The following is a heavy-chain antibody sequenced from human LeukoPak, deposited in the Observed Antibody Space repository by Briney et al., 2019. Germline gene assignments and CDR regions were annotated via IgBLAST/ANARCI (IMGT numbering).Heavy chain of an antibody. CDR2: IEHDGSER. Sequence: GLSLRLSCAASGLTSRSYWMTWVRHTPRQGLEWVANIEHDGSERNYMESVKGRFTISRDNGKNLLHLQMNNLRAEDTAVYYCAAGTGWTSEYWGQGILVTVSS. CDR1: GLTSRSYW. J-gene: IGHJ4*02. CDR3: AAGTGWTSEY. D-gene: IGHD2-8*02. V-gene: IGHV3-7*03.